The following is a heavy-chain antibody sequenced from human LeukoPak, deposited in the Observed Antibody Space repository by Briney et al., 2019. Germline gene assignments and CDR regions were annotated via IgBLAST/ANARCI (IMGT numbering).Heavy chain of an antibody. Sequence: GGSLRLSCAASGFTFSSYGMHWVRQAPGKGLEWVAFIRYDGSNKYYADSVKGRFTISRDNSKNTLYLQMNSLRAEDTAVYYCAKDLMSMIVVVTPPDAFDIWGQGTMVTVSS. V-gene: IGHV3-30*02. D-gene: IGHD3-22*01. CDR2: IRYDGSNK. CDR1: GFTFSSYG. J-gene: IGHJ3*02. CDR3: AKDLMSMIVVVTPPDAFDI.